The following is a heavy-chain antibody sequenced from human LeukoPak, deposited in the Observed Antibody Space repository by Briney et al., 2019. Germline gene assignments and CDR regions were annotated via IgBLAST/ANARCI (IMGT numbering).Heavy chain of an antibody. CDR3: ARDYYGPKRMDV. CDR1: GFSFSSYS. D-gene: IGHD3-10*01. V-gene: IGHV3-21*01. J-gene: IGHJ6*02. CDR2: ISSSNNYI. Sequence: GGSLRLSCAGSGFSFSSYSLNWVRQAPGKGLEWVSSISSSNNYIFYADSVKGRFTISRDTAKNSLYLQMNSLRAEDTAVYYCARDYYGPKRMDVWGQGTTVTVSS.